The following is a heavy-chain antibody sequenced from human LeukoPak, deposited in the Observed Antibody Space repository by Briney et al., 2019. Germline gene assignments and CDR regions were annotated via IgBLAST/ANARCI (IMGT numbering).Heavy chain of an antibody. J-gene: IGHJ4*02. CDR3: AKDSVLRFLEWSPGGFDY. Sequence: ASVKVSCKASGYTFTDYKNHWVRQAPGQGLEWMGIINPRSGDTTYAQRFQGRVTLTRDTSTGTLYMELSSLTSEDTAVYYCAKDSVLRFLEWSPGGFDYWGQGTLVTVSS. D-gene: IGHD3-3*01. CDR1: GYTFTDYK. CDR2: INPRSGDT. V-gene: IGHV1-46*01.